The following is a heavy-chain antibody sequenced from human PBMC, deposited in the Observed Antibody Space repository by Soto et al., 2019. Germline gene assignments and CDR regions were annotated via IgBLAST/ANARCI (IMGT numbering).Heavy chain of an antibody. Sequence: GGSLRLSCAVSGFTFSNNAMTWVRQAPGKGLEWVAALSGNSDTTNYADSVKGRFTISRDNAKNTLYLQMNSLRADDTALYYFAKGLFGSCDFFDYWGQGTMFTVSS. CDR3: AKGLFGSCDFFDY. V-gene: IGHV3-23*01. CDR2: LSGNSDTT. D-gene: IGHD3-3*01. CDR1: GFTFSNNA. J-gene: IGHJ4*02.